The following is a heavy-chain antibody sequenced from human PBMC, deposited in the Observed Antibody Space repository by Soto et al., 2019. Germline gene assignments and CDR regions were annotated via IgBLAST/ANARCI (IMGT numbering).Heavy chain of an antibody. J-gene: IGHJ5*02. CDR2: IHPSGGST. D-gene: IGHD3-10*01. V-gene: IGHV1-46*03. CDR3: ARGRPVRGISDWFDP. Sequence: GXSVKVSLRAYGDGCTSYYMQWLRHSPGQGLEWMGIIHPSGGSTSYAQKFQGRVTMTRDTSTSTVYMELSSLRSEDTAVYYCARGRPVRGISDWFDPCGKGTLVTVSS. CDR1: GDGCTSYY.